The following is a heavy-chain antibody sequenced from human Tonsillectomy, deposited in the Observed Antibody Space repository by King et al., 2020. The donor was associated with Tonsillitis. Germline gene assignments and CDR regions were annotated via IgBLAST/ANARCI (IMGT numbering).Heavy chain of an antibody. CDR2: ISYDGSNK. D-gene: IGHD6-19*01. CDR1: GFTFSTYG. Sequence: VQLVESGGGVVQPGRSLRLSCAASGFTFSTYGMHWVRQAPGKGLEWVAVISYDGSNKYYADSVKGRFTISRDNSKNTLYLQMNSLRAEDTAVYYCAKRHSSGWYYFAYWGQGTLVIVSS. J-gene: IGHJ4*02. CDR3: AKRHSSGWYYFAY. V-gene: IGHV3-30*18.